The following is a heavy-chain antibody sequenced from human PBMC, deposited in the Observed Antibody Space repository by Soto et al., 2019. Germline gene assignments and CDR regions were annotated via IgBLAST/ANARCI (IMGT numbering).Heavy chain of an antibody. CDR1: GGSISSYY. CDR3: ARVNPYYYDPGNAFDI. D-gene: IGHD3-22*01. CDR2: IYYSGST. V-gene: IGHV4-59*01. J-gene: IGHJ3*02. Sequence: SETPSLTCTVSGGSISSYYWGWVRQPPGKGLEWIGYIYYSGSTNYNPSLKSRVTISVDTSKNQFSLKLSSVTAADTAVYYCARVNPYYYDPGNAFDIWGQGTMVTVSS.